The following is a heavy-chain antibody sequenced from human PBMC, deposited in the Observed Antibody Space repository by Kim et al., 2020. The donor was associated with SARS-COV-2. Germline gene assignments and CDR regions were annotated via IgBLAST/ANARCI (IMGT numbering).Heavy chain of an antibody. Sequence: GGSLRLSCAASGFTFSSYAMSWVRQAPGKGLEWVSAISGSGSSTYYADSVKGRFTISRDNSKNTLYLQMNSLRAEDTAVFYCAKERSAVALALDDAFDIWGQGTLVTVSS. V-gene: IGHV3-23*01. CDR1: GFTFSSYA. D-gene: IGHD6-19*01. CDR2: ISGSGSST. J-gene: IGHJ3*02. CDR3: AKERSAVALALDDAFDI.